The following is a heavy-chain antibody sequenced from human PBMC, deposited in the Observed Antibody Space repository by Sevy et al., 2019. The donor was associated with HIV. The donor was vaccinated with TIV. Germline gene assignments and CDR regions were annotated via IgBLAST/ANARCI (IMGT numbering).Heavy chain of an antibody. CDR3: AILNSATWYEGYYFDL. V-gene: IGHV3-23*01. CDR1: GFTSKSYG. D-gene: IGHD6-13*01. Sequence: GSLRLSCAASGFTSKSYGTTWVRQAPGAGLEWVSFIGGSIYYADSVKGRFTISRSNSKNTVFLEMNSLRPEDTAIYYCAILNSATWYEGYYFDLWGQGVQVTVSS. CDR2: IGGSI. J-gene: IGHJ4*02.